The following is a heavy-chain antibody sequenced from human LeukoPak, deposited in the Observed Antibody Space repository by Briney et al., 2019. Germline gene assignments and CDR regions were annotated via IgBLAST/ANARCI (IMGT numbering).Heavy chain of an antibody. CDR2: IYYSGST. CDR3: ASTQGVGALPGYYYSGMDV. V-gene: IGHV4-59*01. J-gene: IGHJ6*02. D-gene: IGHD1-26*01. CDR1: GGSISSYY. Sequence: SETLSLTCTVSGGSISSYYWSWIRQPPGKGLEWIGYIYYSGSTNYNPSLKSRVTISVDTSKNQFSLKLSSVTAADTAVYYCASTQGVGALPGYYYSGMDVWGQGTTVTVSS.